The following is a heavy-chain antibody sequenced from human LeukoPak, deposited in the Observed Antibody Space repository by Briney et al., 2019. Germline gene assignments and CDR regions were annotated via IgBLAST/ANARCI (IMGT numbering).Heavy chain of an antibody. CDR3: AKGPYDVRGYYGMDV. D-gene: IGHD5-12*01. V-gene: IGHV3-23*01. J-gene: IGHJ6*02. CDR2: ISGSGGGA. Sequence: TGGSLRLSCAASGFTFSSYAMSWVRQAPGKGLEWVSAISGSGGGAYYADSVKGRFTISRDNSKNTVYLQMNSLRADDTAVYYCAKGPYDVRGYYGMDVWGQGTTVTFSS. CDR1: GFTFSSYA.